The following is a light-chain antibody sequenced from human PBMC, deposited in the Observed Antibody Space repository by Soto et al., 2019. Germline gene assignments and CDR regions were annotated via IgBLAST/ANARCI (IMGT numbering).Light chain of an antibody. CDR3: QQYNSYSWT. V-gene: IGKV1-5*03. J-gene: IGKJ1*01. Sequence: DIQMTQSPSTLSASVGNRVTITCRASQSISGWLAWYQQKPGKAPKLLIYKASSLESGVPSTFSGSGSGTEFTLTISSLQPDDFATNYCQQYNSYSWTFGQGTKGEI. CDR2: KAS. CDR1: QSISGW.